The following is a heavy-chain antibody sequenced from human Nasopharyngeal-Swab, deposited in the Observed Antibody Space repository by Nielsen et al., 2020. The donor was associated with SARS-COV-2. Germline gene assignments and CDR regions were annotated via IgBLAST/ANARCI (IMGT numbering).Heavy chain of an antibody. CDR2: IYYSGST. CDR3: ARGRRGVTIFGVVIEDAFDI. Sequence: SETLSLTCTVSGGSISSSSYYWSWMRQPPGKGLEWIGYIYYSGSTNYNPSLKSRVTISVDTSKNQFSLRLSSVTAADTAVYYCARGRRGVTIFGVVIEDAFDIWGQGTMVTVSS. D-gene: IGHD3-3*01. CDR1: GGSISSSSYY. V-gene: IGHV4-61*01. J-gene: IGHJ3*02.